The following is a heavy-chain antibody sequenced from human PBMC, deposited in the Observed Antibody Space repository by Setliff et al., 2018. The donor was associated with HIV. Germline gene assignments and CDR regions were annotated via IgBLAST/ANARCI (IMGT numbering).Heavy chain of an antibody. D-gene: IGHD3-10*01. Sequence: LSLSCVASGTDLNVGYMSWIRQAPGKGPEWVSYISNSSHDIAYLDSVKGRFTISRDNAKNSLYLQMGNLRVDDTAVYYCARWSGRTGGVWGQGTLVTVSS. J-gene: IGHJ4*02. V-gene: IGHV3-11*01. CDR2: ISNSSHDI. CDR1: GTDLNVGY. CDR3: ARWSGRTGGV.